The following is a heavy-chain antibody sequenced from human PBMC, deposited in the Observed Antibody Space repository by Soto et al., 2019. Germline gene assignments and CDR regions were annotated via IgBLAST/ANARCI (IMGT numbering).Heavy chain of an antibody. Sequence: GGSLRLSCAASGFTFSSYAIYWVRQAPGKGLEWVSTISNSGDTYYADSVEGRFTISRDNSKDTLYLQMNSLRAEDAAVYYCAKEADISGYYPDYWGQGTQVTVSS. V-gene: IGHV3-23*01. CDR2: ISNSGDT. CDR1: GFTFSSYA. D-gene: IGHD3-22*01. CDR3: AKEADISGYYPDY. J-gene: IGHJ4*02.